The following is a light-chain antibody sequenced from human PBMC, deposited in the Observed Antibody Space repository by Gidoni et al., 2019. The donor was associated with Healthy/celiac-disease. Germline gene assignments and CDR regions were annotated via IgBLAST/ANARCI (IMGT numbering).Light chain of an antibody. CDR1: QSASSN. CDR3: QQYNNWPRT. CDR2: GAA. V-gene: IGKV3-15*01. J-gene: IGKJ1*01. Sequence: DIVMKPSPATLSVSPGERATLSCRAGQSASSNLAWYQQKPGQAPRLLIYGAATRATGIPARFSCSGSGTEFTLTISSLQSEDFAVYYCQQYNNWPRTFGQGTKVEIK.